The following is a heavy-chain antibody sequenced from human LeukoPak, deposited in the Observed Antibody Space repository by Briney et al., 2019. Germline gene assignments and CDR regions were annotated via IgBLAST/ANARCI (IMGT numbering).Heavy chain of an antibody. D-gene: IGHD6-13*01. Sequence: SETLSLTCAVYGGSFSGYYWSWIRQPPGKGLEWIGEINHSGSTNYNPSLKSRVTISVDTSKNQFSLKLSSVTAADTAVYYCARGRSSSWYRVFDYWGQGTLVTVSS. CDR2: INHSGST. J-gene: IGHJ4*02. V-gene: IGHV4-34*01. CDR3: ARGRSSSWYRVFDY. CDR1: GGSFSGYY.